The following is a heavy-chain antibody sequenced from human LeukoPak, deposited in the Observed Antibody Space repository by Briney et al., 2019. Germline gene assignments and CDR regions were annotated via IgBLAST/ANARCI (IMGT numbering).Heavy chain of an antibody. J-gene: IGHJ5*02. CDR3: ARTGVRFLEWLSTKEYNWFDP. CDR1: GYTFTGYY. CDR2: INPNSGGT. Sequence: ASVKVSCMASGYTFTGYYMHWVRQAPGQGLEWMGWINPNSGGTNYAQKFQGRVTMTRDTSISTAYMELSRLRSDDTAVYYCARTGVRFLEWLSTKEYNWFDPWGQGTLVTVSS. D-gene: IGHD3-3*01. V-gene: IGHV1-2*02.